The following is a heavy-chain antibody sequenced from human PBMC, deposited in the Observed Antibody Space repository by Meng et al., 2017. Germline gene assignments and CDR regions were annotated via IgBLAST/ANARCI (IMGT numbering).Heavy chain of an antibody. CDR2: INWNGGST. Sequence: GGSLRLSCAASGFTFDDYGMSWVRQAPGKGLEWVSGINWNGGSTGYADSVKGRFTISRDNTKNSLYLQMNSLRAEDTAVYYCARLHMSDVYYDILIGYYLSAEYFQHWGQGTLVTVSS. CDR3: ARLHMSDVYYDILIGYYLSAEYFQH. J-gene: IGHJ1*01. D-gene: IGHD3-9*01. CDR1: GFTFDDYG. V-gene: IGHV3-20*04.